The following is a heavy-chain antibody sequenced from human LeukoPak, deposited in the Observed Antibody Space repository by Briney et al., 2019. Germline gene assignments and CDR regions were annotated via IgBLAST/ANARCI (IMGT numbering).Heavy chain of an antibody. CDR2: VYYSGST. CDR1: GGSITSSSYY. CDR3: ASLRRYGDLKGYYYMDV. V-gene: IGHV4-39*01. D-gene: IGHD4-17*01. J-gene: IGHJ6*03. Sequence: PSETLSLTCTVSGGSITSSSYYWGWIRQPPGKGLECIGSVYYSGSTYYNPSLKSRVTISVDTSKNLFSLKVSSVTAADTAVYYCASLRRYGDLKGYYYMDVWGKGTTVTVSS.